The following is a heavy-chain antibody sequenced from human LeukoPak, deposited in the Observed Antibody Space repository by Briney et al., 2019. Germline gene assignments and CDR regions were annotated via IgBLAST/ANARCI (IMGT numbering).Heavy chain of an antibody. CDR1: GYTFTSYA. D-gene: IGHD3-16*02. CDR2: INAGNGNT. CDR3: ARDRGYDYVWGSYRYIYGY. V-gene: IGHV1-3*01. J-gene: IGHJ4*02. Sequence: ASVKVSCKASGYTFTSYAMHWVRQAPGQRLEWMGWINAGNGNTKYSQKFQGRVTITRDTSASTAYMELSSLRSEDTAVYYCARDRGYDYVWGSYRYIYGYWGQGTLVTVSS.